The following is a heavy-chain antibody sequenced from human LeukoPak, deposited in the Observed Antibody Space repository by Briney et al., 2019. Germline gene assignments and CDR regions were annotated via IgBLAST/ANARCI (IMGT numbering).Heavy chain of an antibody. J-gene: IGHJ4*02. D-gene: IGHD3-22*01. Sequence: GASVKVSCKASGYTFTGYYTHWVRQAPGQGLEWMGWINPNSGGTNYAQKFQGRVTMTRDTSISTAYMELSRLRSDDTAVYYCARAVPYYDSSGYYLSAYFDYWGQGTLVTVSS. CDR3: ARAVPYYDSSGYYLSAYFDY. CDR2: INPNSGGT. V-gene: IGHV1-2*02. CDR1: GYTFTGYY.